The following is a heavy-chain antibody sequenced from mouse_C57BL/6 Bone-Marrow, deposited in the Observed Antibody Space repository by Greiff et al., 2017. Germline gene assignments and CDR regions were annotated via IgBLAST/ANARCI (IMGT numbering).Heavy chain of an antibody. CDR3: AREDYYSNYFDY. Sequence: VQLQQSGPELVKPGASVKISCKASGYSFTGYYMNWVKQSPEKSLEWIGEINPSTGGTIYNQKFKAKATLTVDKSSSTAYMQLKSLTSEDSAVYYCAREDYYSNYFDYWGQGTTLTVSS. V-gene: IGHV1-42*01. CDR1: GYSFTGYY. CDR2: INPSTGGT. J-gene: IGHJ2*01. D-gene: IGHD2-5*01.